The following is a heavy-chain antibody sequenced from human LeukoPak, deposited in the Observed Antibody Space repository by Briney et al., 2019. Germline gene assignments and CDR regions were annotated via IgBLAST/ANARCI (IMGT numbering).Heavy chain of an antibody. CDR1: GGSFSGYY. CDR2: INHSGST. V-gene: IGHV4-34*01. CDR3: ARYRLDYYYYYYMDV. J-gene: IGHJ6*03. D-gene: IGHD1-26*01. Sequence: PSETLSLTCAVYGGSFSGYYWSWIRQPPGKGLEWIGEINHSGSTNYNPSLKSRVTISVDTSKNQFSLKLSSVTAADTAVYYCARYRLDYYYYYYMDVWGKGTTVTVSS.